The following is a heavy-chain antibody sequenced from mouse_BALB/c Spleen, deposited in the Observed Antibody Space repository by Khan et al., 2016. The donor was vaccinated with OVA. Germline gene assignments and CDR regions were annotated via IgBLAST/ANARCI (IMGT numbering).Heavy chain of an antibody. D-gene: IGHD2-1*01. CDR1: GYTFTSYY. V-gene: IGHV1S56*01. Sequence: VQLKESGPELVKPGTSVRISCKASGYTFTSYYLYWVKQRPGQGLEWIGWIYPGNINTEYNEKFKGKATLTADKSSRTSYMHLTSLTSEDSAVYFCAREGYYGNNRAWFAYWGQGTLVTVSA. CDR2: IYPGNINT. J-gene: IGHJ3*01. CDR3: AREGYYGNNRAWFAY.